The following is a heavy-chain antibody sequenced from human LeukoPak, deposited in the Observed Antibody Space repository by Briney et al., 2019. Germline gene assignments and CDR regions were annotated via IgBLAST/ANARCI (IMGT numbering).Heavy chain of an antibody. D-gene: IGHD1-20*01. Sequence: GESLKISCQISGYDFAGYWIAWVRRMPGKGLEWMGIIYPGDSHTTYSPSLQGQVTISADKSISTAYLQWSSLKASDTAMYYCARRAQGPNWNDGNWLDPWGQGTLVTVFS. CDR2: IYPGDSHT. CDR3: ARRAQGPNWNDGNWLDP. J-gene: IGHJ5*02. V-gene: IGHV5-51*01. CDR1: GYDFAGYW.